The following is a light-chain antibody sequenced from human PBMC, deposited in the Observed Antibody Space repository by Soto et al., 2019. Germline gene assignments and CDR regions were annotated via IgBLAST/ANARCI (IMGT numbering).Light chain of an antibody. V-gene: IGKV3-15*01. Sequence: EIVMTQSPATLSVSPGERATLSCRASQSVSNNLALYQQKPGQAPRLLIYGASTRATGIPARFSGSGSGTEFTLTISSLQSEDFAVYYCQQYNNWSPFTFVPRTKVDIK. J-gene: IGKJ3*01. CDR3: QQYNNWSPFT. CDR2: GAS. CDR1: QSVSNN.